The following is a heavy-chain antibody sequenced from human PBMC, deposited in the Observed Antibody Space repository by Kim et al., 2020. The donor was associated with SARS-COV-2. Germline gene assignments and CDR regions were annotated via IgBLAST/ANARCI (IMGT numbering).Heavy chain of an antibody. J-gene: IGHJ6*02. CDR3: ARVAVAGTKTRTYYYGMDV. CDR2: ISAYNGNT. Sequence: ASVKVSCKASGYTFTSYGISWVRQAPGQGLEWMGWISAYNGNTNYAQKLQGRVTMTTDTSTSTAYMELRSLRSDDTAVYYCARVAVAGTKTRTYYYGMDVWGQGTTVTVSS. D-gene: IGHD6-19*01. V-gene: IGHV1-18*04. CDR1: GYTFTSYG.